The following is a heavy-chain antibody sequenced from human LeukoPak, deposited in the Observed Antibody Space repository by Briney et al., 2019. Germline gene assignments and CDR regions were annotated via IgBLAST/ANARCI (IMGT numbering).Heavy chain of an antibody. CDR3: VRDGGYTGGWTYGAGDY. CDR2: ISTDGNEK. D-gene: IGHD2-8*02. J-gene: IGHJ4*01. Sequence: RGGSLRLSCAASGFTFSAYVVHWVRQAPGKGLECVAVISTDGNEKYYADSVKGRFSISRDNSKNTLYLQMSSLRTEDAAVYYCVRDGGYTGGWTYGAGDYWGQGNLVTVSS. CDR1: GFTFSAYV. V-gene: IGHV3-30*04.